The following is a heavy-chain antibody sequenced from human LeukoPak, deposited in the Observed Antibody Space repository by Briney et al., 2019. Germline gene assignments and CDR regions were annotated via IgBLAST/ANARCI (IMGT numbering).Heavy chain of an antibody. J-gene: IGHJ6*02. Sequence: GASVKVSCKASGYTFTSYDINWVRQATGQELEWMGWMNPNSGNTGYAQKFQGRVTMTRNTSISTAYMELSSLRSEDTAVYYCARGSEGYYYYYGMAVWGQGTTVTVSS. V-gene: IGHV1-8*01. CDR2: MNPNSGNT. CDR3: ARGSEGYYYYYGMAV. CDR1: GYTFTSYD.